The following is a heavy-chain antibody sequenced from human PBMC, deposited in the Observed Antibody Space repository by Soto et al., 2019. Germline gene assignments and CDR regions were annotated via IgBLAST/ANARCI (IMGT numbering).Heavy chain of an antibody. V-gene: IGHV1-18*01. Sequence: QVQLVPSGAEVKKPGGSVKVSCKASGYTFTSYGISGVRQAPGQGIEWMGLISAYNGNTNYVQKLQGRVTITTDTSTSKAYMELRSLRSDDTAVYYFPRSGRSTVTTGSYWGPGTLVTGSS. D-gene: IGHD4-17*01. J-gene: IGHJ4*02. CDR2: ISAYNGNT. CDR1: GYTFTSYG. CDR3: PRSGRSTVTTGSY.